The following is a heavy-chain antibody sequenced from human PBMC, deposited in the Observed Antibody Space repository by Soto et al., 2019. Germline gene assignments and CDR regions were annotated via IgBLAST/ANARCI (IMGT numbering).Heavy chain of an antibody. D-gene: IGHD6-19*01. Sequence: QVQLQESGPGLVKPSETLSLTCTVSGGSVSSGRFYWSWIQQPPGKGLEWIGYIYYSGSTKYNPSLRSRVTISVDTSKNQFSLKLTSVTAADTAVYYCARSGSGSGWLGGQGTLVTVSS. CDR1: GGSVSSGRFY. J-gene: IGHJ4*02. V-gene: IGHV4-61*01. CDR3: ARSGSGSGWL. CDR2: IYYSGST.